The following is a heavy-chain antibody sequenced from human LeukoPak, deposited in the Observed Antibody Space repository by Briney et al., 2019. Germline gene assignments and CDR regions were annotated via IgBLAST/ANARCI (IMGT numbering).Heavy chain of an antibody. Sequence: PSETLSLTCTAFSGSISSTSYYWGWIRQAPGKGLEWIGGIIYSGNTYYNPSLKSRVTISVDTTKNQFSLKLTSVTAADTAVYFCVRHFHGCGYVVDLWGQGTLVAVSS. CDR2: IIYSGNT. CDR1: SGSISSTSYY. CDR3: VRHFHGCGYVVDL. V-gene: IGHV4-39*01. J-gene: IGHJ5*02. D-gene: IGHD1-1*01.